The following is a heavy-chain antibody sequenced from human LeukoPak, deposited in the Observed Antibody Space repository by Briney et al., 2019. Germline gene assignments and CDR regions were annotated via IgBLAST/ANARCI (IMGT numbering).Heavy chain of an antibody. V-gene: IGHV4-39*01. CDR3: ARFTIFGVVIIDY. Sequence: SQTLSLTCTVSGGSISSSSYYWGWIRQPPGKGLEWIGSIYYSGSTYYNPSLKSRVTISVDTSKNQFSLKLSSVTAADTAVYYCARFTIFGVVIIDYWGQGTLVTVSS. CDR2: IYYSGST. CDR1: GGSISSSSYY. J-gene: IGHJ4*02. D-gene: IGHD3-3*01.